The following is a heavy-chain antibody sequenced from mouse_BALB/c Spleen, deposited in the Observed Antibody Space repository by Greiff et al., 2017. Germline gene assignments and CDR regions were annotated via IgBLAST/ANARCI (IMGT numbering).Heavy chain of an antibody. CDR3: APYGNPMDYAMDY. Sequence: EVQLQQSGAELVKPGASVKLSCTASGFNIKDTYMHWVKQRPEQGLEWIGRIDPANGNTKYDPKFQGKATITADTSSNTAYLQLSSLTSEDTAVYYCAPYGNPMDYAMDYWGQGTSVTVSA. CDR1: GFNIKDTY. V-gene: IGHV14-3*02. D-gene: IGHD2-10*02. J-gene: IGHJ4*01. CDR2: IDPANGNT.